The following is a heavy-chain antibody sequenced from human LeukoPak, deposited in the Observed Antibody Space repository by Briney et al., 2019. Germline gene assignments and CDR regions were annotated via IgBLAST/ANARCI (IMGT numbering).Heavy chain of an antibody. V-gene: IGHV4-31*03. D-gene: IGHD3-10*01. J-gene: IGHJ4*02. CDR3: ARWILYSSGSYSDY. Sequence: SETLSLTCTVSSGSISSGTYYWSWIRQHPGKGLEWIGYIHSSGSTYYNPSLKSRVTISEDTSKNTFSLKLSSVTAADTAVYYCARWILYSSGSYSDYWGQGTLVTVSS. CDR1: SGSISSGTYY. CDR2: IHSSGST.